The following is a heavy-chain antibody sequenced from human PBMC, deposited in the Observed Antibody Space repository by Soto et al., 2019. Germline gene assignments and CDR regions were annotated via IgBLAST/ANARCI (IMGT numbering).Heavy chain of an antibody. D-gene: IGHD5-12*01. CDR3: ARKPTGDGYNSAPFGMDV. V-gene: IGHV3-13*01. J-gene: IGHJ6*02. CDR2: IGTAGDT. CDR1: GFTFSSYD. Sequence: EVQLVESGGGLVQPGGSLRLSCAASGFTFSSYDMHWVRQATGKGLEWVSAIGTAGDTYYPGSVKGRFTISRENAKNSLYLQMNSLRAEDTAVYYCARKPTGDGYNSAPFGMDVWGQGTTVTVSS.